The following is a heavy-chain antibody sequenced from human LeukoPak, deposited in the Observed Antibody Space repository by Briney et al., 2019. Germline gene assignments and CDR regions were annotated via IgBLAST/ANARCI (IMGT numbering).Heavy chain of an antibody. Sequence: GASVKVSCKASGYTFTSYDINWVRQATGQGLEWMGWMNPNSGNTGYAQKFQGRVTMTRNTSISTAYMELSSLRSEHTAVYYCAANAPDSSGYKLDYWGQGTLVTVSS. J-gene: IGHJ4*02. D-gene: IGHD3-22*01. V-gene: IGHV1-8*01. CDR3: AANAPDSSGYKLDY. CDR1: GYTFTSYD. CDR2: MNPNSGNT.